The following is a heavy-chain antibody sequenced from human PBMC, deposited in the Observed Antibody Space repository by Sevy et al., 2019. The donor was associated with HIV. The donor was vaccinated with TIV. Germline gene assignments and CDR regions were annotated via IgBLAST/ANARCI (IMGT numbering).Heavy chain of an antibody. V-gene: IGHV3-9*01. Sequence: GGSLRLSCVASGFTFDDYAMHWVRQAPGKGLEWVSGISWNSGSIGYADSVKGRFTISRDNAKNSLYLQMNSLRAEDTALYYCAKDGVQWYCSGGSCSLRDYYYGMDVWGQGTTVTVSS. D-gene: IGHD2-15*01. CDR1: GFTFDDYA. CDR3: AKDGVQWYCSGGSCSLRDYYYGMDV. J-gene: IGHJ6*02. CDR2: ISWNSGSI.